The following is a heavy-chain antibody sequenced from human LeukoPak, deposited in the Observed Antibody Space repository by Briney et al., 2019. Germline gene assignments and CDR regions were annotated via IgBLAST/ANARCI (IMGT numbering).Heavy chain of an antibody. J-gene: IGHJ4*02. CDR1: RFTFSSYA. V-gene: IGHV3-23*01. Sequence: GGSLRLSCAASRFTFSSYAMSWVRQAPGMRLEWVSTIGGSGGGIYYAASVKGRFTISRDNSQGTLYLQMNSLRAEDTAVYYGAKYRGFGDSYDSWGQGTLVTVSS. D-gene: IGHD3-10*01. CDR3: AKYRGFGDSYDS. CDR2: IGGSGGGI.